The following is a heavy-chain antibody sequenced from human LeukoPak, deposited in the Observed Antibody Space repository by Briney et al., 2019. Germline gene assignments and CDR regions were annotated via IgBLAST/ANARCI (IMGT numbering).Heavy chain of an antibody. D-gene: IGHD3/OR15-3a*01. CDR2: INPSGDST. Sequence: ASVKVSCKASGYTFTSCYIHWVRQAPGQGLEWMGKINPSGDSTNYAQKFQGRATMTTDTSTSTVYMELSSLRSEDTAVYYCARTLSDSGLSYWGQGTLVTVSS. J-gene: IGHJ4*02. CDR1: GYTFTSCY. V-gene: IGHV1-46*01. CDR3: ARTLSDSGLSY.